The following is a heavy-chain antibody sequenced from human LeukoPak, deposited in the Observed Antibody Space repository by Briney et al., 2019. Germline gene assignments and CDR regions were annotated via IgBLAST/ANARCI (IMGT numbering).Heavy chain of an antibody. J-gene: IGHJ4*02. Sequence: GGSLRLSCAASGFTFNIYALHWVRQAPGKGLEWVARISYDGSNKYYADSVKGRFTISRDNSKNTLYLQMNSLRAEDTAVYYRARVLYYYDSSADFDYWGQGTLVTVSS. D-gene: IGHD3-22*01. CDR2: ISYDGSNK. V-gene: IGHV3-30*04. CDR3: ARVLYYYDSSADFDY. CDR1: GFTFNIYA.